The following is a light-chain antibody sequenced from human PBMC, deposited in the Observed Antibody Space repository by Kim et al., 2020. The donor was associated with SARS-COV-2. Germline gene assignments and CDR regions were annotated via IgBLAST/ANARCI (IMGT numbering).Light chain of an antibody. V-gene: IGLV2-14*03. CDR3: SSYTRSSTNYV. J-gene: IGLJ1*01. CDR1: RSDVVCYNY. Sequence: SVTLSCTRTRSDVVCYNYFSWYQQQPGNSPKLMIFYFTNLPSRVFNRFSGSNSSNTASLSISGLQAEDEADYYCSSYTRSSTNYVFGTGTKVTVL. CDR2: YFT.